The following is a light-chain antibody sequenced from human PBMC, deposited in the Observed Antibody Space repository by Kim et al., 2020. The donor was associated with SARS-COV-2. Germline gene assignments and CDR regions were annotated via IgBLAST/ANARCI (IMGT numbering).Light chain of an antibody. Sequence: ASVGARVTLTCRASQEINNWLAWYQQKPGKVPKLLIYDASSLESGVPSRFSGSGSGTEFTLTISSLQPDDFATYYCQQDKSKAFSFGGGTKVDIK. J-gene: IGKJ4*01. CDR2: DAS. CDR1: QEINNW. V-gene: IGKV1-5*01. CDR3: QQDKSKAFS.